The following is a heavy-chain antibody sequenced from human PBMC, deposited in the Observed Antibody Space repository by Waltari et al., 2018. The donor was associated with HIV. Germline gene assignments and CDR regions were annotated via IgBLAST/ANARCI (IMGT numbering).Heavy chain of an antibody. CDR1: GGTFSSYA. V-gene: IGHV1-69*06. Sequence: QVQLVQSGAEVKKPGSSVKVSCKASGGTFSSYAISWVRRAPGQGLEWMGGIIPIFGTANYAQKFQGRVTITADKSTSTAYMELSSLRSEDTAVYYCARGGYDILTGYYNPFDYWGQGTLVTVSS. J-gene: IGHJ4*02. D-gene: IGHD3-9*01. CDR3: ARGGYDILTGYYNPFDY. CDR2: IIPIFGTA.